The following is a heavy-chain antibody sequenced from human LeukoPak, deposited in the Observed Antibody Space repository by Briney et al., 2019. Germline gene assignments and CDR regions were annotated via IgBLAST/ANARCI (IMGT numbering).Heavy chain of an antibody. CDR2: ISTTSRTI. J-gene: IGHJ4*02. CDR1: GFTLSSYS. D-gene: IGHD2-21*01. V-gene: IGHV3-48*01. Sequence: GGSLRLSCAASGFTLSSYSMSWVRQATGKGLEWVSYISTTSRTIHYADSVKGRFTISRDNAKNSLYLQMSSLRAEDTAVYYCARAGHADSFDYWGQGALVTVSS. CDR3: ARAGHADSFDY.